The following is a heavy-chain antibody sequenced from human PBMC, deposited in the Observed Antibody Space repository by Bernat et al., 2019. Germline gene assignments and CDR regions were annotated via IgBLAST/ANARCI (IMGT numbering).Heavy chain of an antibody. CDR1: GYTFTSYA. V-gene: IGHV1-3*01. D-gene: IGHD2-2*01. Sequence: QVQLVQSGAEVKKPGASVKVSCKASGYTFTSYAMHWVRQAPGQRLEWMGWINAGNGNTKYSQKFQGRVTSTRDTSASTAYMELSSLRSEDTAVYYCASRYCSSTSCHYYYYMDVWGKGTTVTVSS. CDR2: INAGNGNT. J-gene: IGHJ6*03. CDR3: ASRYCSSTSCHYYYYMDV.